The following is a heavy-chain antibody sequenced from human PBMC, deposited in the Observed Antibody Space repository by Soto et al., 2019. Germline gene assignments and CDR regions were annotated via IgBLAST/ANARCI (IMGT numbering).Heavy chain of an antibody. J-gene: IGHJ1*01. V-gene: IGHV1-46*01. Sequence: QVQLVQSGAEVKKPGASVKVSCKASGYTFTSYYMHWVRQAPGQGLEWMGIINPSGGSTSYAQKFQGRVTMTRDTSTSTVYMELSSLRSEDTAVYYCAREYCSGGSCYVNFRHWGQGTLVTVSS. CDR3: AREYCSGGSCYVNFRH. CDR2: INPSGGST. D-gene: IGHD2-15*01. CDR1: GYTFTSYY.